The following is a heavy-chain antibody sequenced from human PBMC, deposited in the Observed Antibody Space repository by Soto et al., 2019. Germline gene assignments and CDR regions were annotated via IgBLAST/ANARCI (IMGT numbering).Heavy chain of an antibody. Sequence: GESLKISCKGSVYSFTSYWISWVRQMPGKGLEWMGRIDPSDSYTNYSPSFQGHVTISADKSISTAYLQWSSLKASDTAMYYCARGMYGYYGMDVWGQGTTVTVSS. D-gene: IGHD3-10*02. CDR2: IDPSDSYT. J-gene: IGHJ6*02. V-gene: IGHV5-10-1*01. CDR1: VYSFTSYW. CDR3: ARGMYGYYGMDV.